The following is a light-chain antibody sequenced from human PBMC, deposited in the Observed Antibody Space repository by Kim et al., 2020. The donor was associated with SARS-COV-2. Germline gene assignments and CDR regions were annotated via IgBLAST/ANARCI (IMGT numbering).Light chain of an antibody. Sequence: VTISCTGRRSNIGAGYDIHWYQQLPGTAPKLLIYGNRNRPSGVPDRFSGSRSGTSASLAITGLQAEDEADYYCQSYDSSLSGSGVFGGGTKVTVL. CDR3: QSYDSSLSGSGV. V-gene: IGLV1-40*01. J-gene: IGLJ2*01. CDR2: GNR. CDR1: RSNIGAGYD.